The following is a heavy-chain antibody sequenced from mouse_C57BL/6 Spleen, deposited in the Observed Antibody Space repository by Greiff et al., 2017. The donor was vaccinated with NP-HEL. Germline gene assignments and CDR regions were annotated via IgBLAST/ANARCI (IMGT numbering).Heavy chain of an antibody. Sequence: VQLQQPGAELVKPGASVKLSCKASGYTLTSYWMHWVKQRPGQGLEWIGMIHPNSGSTNYNQKFKGKATLTVDTSSSTAYMQLRSLTSEDSAVYYCGRGRRDDDVAEFAYWGPVTLVTVST. D-gene: IGHD2-4*01. CDR1: GYTLTSYW. CDR2: IHPNSGST. CDR3: GRGRRDDDVAEFAY. J-gene: IGHJ3*01. V-gene: IGHV1-64*01.